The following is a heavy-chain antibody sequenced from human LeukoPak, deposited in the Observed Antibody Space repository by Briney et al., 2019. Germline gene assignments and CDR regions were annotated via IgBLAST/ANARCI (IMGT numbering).Heavy chain of an antibody. J-gene: IGHJ3*02. CDR2: ISSSSSYI. CDR1: GFTFNTYE. D-gene: IGHD3-10*01. V-gene: IGHV3-21*01. CDR3: ARSSGSGNPAFDI. Sequence: GGSLRLSCAASGFTFNTYEMNWVRQAPGKGLEWVSSISSSSSYIYYADSVKGRFTISRDNAKNSLYLQMNSLRAEDTAVYYCARSSGSGNPAFDIWGQGTMVTVSS.